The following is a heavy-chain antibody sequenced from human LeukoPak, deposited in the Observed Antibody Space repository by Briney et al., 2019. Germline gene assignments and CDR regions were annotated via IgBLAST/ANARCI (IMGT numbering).Heavy chain of an antibody. CDR1: GFTFSSYS. Sequence: PGGSLRLSCAASGFTFSSYSMNWVRQAPGKGLEWVSSISSSSSYMYYADSVKGRFTISRDNAKNSLYLQMNSLRAEDTAVYYCAPAARYDAYWGQGTLVTVSS. D-gene: IGHD6-6*01. CDR2: ISSSSSYM. CDR3: APAARYDAY. V-gene: IGHV3-21*01. J-gene: IGHJ4*02.